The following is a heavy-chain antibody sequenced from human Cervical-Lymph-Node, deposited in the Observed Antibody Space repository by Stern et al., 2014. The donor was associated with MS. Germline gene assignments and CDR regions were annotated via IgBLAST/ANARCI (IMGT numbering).Heavy chain of an antibody. D-gene: IGHD2-15*01. CDR1: GYTFIDYY. CDR3: AKVAWELLGAFDI. CDR2: INPSTGAT. Sequence: QVQLGQSGAEVKKPGASVTVSCKASGYTFIDYYIHWVLQAPGQGFEWLGWINPSTGATDYGQKFQGRVTMTRDTSINTAYVELRRLRSDDTAVYFCAKVAWELLGAFDIWGQGTLITVSS. V-gene: IGHV1-2*02. J-gene: IGHJ3*02.